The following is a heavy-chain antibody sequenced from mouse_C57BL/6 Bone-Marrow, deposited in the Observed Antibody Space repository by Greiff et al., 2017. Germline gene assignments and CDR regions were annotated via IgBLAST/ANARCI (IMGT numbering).Heavy chain of an antibody. D-gene: IGHD6-1*01. Sequence: QVQLQQPGAELVKPGASVKMSCTASGYTFTSYWITWVTPRPGQGLEWIGDIYPGSGLTNYNAKFKSKATLTVDPSSRTAYMQLSSLTSEASAVYDCAREPPWFAYWGQGTLVTVSA. CDR1: GYTFTSYW. V-gene: IGHV1-55*01. CDR2: IYPGSGLT. J-gene: IGHJ3*01. CDR3: AREPPWFAY.